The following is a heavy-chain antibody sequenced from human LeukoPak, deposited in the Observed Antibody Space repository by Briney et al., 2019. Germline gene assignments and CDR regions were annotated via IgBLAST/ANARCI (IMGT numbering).Heavy chain of an antibody. Sequence: ASVKFSCKASGYTFPTYYMPWVGPAPGQGLEWIGTINPSGGSTSYAQKFQGRVTMTRDTSTSTVYMELSSLRSEDTAVYYCARDKEMATNLYYFDYWGQGTLVTVSS. V-gene: IGHV1-46*01. CDR1: GYTFPTYY. D-gene: IGHD5-24*01. CDR2: INPSGGST. CDR3: ARDKEMATNLYYFDY. J-gene: IGHJ4*02.